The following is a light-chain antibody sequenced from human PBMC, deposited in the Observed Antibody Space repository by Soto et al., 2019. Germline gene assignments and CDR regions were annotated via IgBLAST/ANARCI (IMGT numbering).Light chain of an antibody. V-gene: IGLV1-44*01. CDR3: AAWDDRLTGHVV. Sequence: QPVLTQSPSASGTPGQRVTISCSGSSFNIGSNSVNWYQQLPGAAPKLLIYSNNQRPSGVPDRFSGSKSGTSASRAISGLQSEDEADYYCAAWDDRLTGHVVFGGGTKLTVL. CDR2: SNN. CDR1: SFNIGSNS. J-gene: IGLJ2*01.